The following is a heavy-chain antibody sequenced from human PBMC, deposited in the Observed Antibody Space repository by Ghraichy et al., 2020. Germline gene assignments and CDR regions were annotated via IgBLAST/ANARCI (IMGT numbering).Heavy chain of an antibody. Sequence: GESLNISCAASGFTFSSYAMSWVRQAPGKGLEWVSAISGSGGSTYYADSVKGRFTISRDNSKNTLYLQMNSLRAEDTAVYYCALPLGYCSSTSCPTSRTYFDYWGQGTLVTVSS. CDR3: ALPLGYCSSTSCPTSRTYFDY. V-gene: IGHV3-23*01. CDR2: ISGSGGST. D-gene: IGHD2-2*01. CDR1: GFTFSSYA. J-gene: IGHJ4*02.